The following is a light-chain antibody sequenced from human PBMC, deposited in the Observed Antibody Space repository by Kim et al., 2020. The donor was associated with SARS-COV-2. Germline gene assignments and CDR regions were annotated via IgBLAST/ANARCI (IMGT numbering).Light chain of an antibody. CDR1: KLGDKY. CDR3: QAWDSSTAWV. Sequence: VSPGQTARLTCSGDKLGDKYACWYQQKPGQSPVLVIYQDSKRPSGIPERFSGSNSGNTATLTISGTQAMDEADYYCQAWDSSTAWVFGGGTQLTVL. V-gene: IGLV3-1*01. CDR2: QDS. J-gene: IGLJ3*02.